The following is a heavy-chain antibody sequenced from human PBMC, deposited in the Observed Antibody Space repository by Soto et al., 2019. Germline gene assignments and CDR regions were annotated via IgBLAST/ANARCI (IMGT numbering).Heavy chain of an antibody. Sequence: QVQVVESGGGVVQPGRSLRLSCAASGFTFSTFAMHWVRQSPGKGLEWVAVISPDGNKKYNADSVKGRLTISRDNSKNTLYVQMDSLGAEDTAVYHCARDLRLEDYVWGSYRFRGVVGYYGMDVWGQGTTVTVSS. CDR3: ARDLRLEDYVWGSYRFRGVVGYYGMDV. V-gene: IGHV3-30-3*01. CDR2: ISPDGNKK. D-gene: IGHD3-16*02. J-gene: IGHJ6*02. CDR1: GFTFSTFA.